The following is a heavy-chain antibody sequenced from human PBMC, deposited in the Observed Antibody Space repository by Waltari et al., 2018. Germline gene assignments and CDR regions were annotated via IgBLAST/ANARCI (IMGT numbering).Heavy chain of an antibody. Sequence: GWIRRPPGKGLEWTGTISYSGAIYNNPSLKSRLTISVDTSKNQFSLKLSSVTAADTALYYCATYVGASVGTAAFDVWGQGTMVTVSS. CDR2: ISYSGAI. CDR3: ATYVGASVGTAAFDV. J-gene: IGHJ3*01. V-gene: IGHV4-39*01. D-gene: IGHD3-16*01.